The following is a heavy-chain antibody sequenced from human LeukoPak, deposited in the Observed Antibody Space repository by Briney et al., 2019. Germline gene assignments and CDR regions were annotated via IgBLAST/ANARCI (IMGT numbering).Heavy chain of an antibody. Sequence: SETLSLTCVIHGGSLSGYYWSWIRQSPVKGLEWIGEINDSGRTNYNPSLKSRVTISEDTSKNQFSLNLTSVTAADTAVYYCARSYNDYNWFDPWGQGILVTVSA. V-gene: IGHV4-34*01. J-gene: IGHJ5*02. CDR2: INDSGRT. CDR1: GGSLSGYY. CDR3: ARSYNDYNWFDP. D-gene: IGHD3-16*01.